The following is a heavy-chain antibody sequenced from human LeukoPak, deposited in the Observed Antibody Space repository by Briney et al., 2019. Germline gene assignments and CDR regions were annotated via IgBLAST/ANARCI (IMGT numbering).Heavy chain of an antibody. Sequence: PGGSLRLSCAASGFTFSSYGMHWVRQAPGKGLEWVAFIRYDGSNKYYADSVKGRFTISRDNSKNTLYLQMNSLRAEDTALYYCAKTPVPYSSGWYALDYWGQGTLVTVSS. CDR2: IRYDGSNK. V-gene: IGHV3-30*02. CDR1: GFTFSSYG. CDR3: AKTPVPYSSGWYALDY. J-gene: IGHJ4*02. D-gene: IGHD6-19*01.